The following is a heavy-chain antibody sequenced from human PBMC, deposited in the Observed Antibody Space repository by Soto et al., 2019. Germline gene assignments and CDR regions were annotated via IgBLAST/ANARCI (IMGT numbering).Heavy chain of an antibody. CDR2: ISNTAITD. V-gene: IGHV3-11*04. D-gene: IGHD3-9*01. CDR3: ARTVQRTYDILTGYYNTHAFDI. Sequence: PGGSLRLSCVASGFSFSDYSMTWMRQAPGGGLDFVAFISNTAITDYYADSVKGRFTISRDNAKNSLYLQMNSLRAEDTAVYYCARTVQRTYDILTGYYNTHAFDIWGQGTMVTVSS. J-gene: IGHJ3*02. CDR1: GFSFSDYS.